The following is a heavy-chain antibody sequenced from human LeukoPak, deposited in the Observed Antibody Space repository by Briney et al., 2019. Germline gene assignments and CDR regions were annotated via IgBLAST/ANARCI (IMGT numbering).Heavy chain of an antibody. V-gene: IGHV3-74*01. J-gene: IGHJ3*02. Sequence: GGPLRLSCAASGFTFSSYWMSWVRQAPGKGLVWVSRINSDGSSTSYADSVKGRFTIPRDNAKNTLYLQMNSLRAEDTAVYYCARADDFAYSSSWYLGANAFDIWGQGTMVTVSS. CDR2: INSDGSST. D-gene: IGHD6-13*01. CDR3: ARADDFAYSSSWYLGANAFDI. CDR1: GFTFSSYW.